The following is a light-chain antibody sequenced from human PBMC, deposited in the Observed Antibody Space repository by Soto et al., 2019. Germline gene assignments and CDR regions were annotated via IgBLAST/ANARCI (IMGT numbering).Light chain of an antibody. J-gene: IGKJ1*01. CDR2: ATS. Sequence: ENVLTQSPGTLSLSPGERATLSCRASQSVSRTYLAWYQQKPVQAPRLLIYATSSRATGIPDRFSGSGSGTDFTLTINRLEPEDFALYYCQQYGSSPPTFGQGTKVDIK. CDR1: QSVSRTY. V-gene: IGKV3-20*01. CDR3: QQYGSSPPT.